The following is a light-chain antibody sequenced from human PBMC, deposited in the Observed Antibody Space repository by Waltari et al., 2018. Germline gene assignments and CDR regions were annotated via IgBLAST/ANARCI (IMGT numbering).Light chain of an antibody. V-gene: IGLV3-1*01. CDR3: QAWDSNTYV. Sequence: SYDLTQPPSLSVSPGQTASITCSGDKLGDKYVCWYQQKPGQSPVLVIYQNNKRPSGIPERFSGSNSGNTATLTISGTQAMDEADYYCQAWDSNTYVFGTGTKVTVL. J-gene: IGLJ1*01. CDR1: KLGDKY. CDR2: QNN.